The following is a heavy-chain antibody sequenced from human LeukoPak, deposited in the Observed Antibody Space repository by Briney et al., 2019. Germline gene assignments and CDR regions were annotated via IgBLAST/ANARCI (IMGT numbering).Heavy chain of an antibody. CDR2: ISGSGSRA. CDR3: AKDFGYSYGWIDF. V-gene: IGHV3-23*01. J-gene: IGHJ4*02. Sequence: GGSLRLSCAASGFTFSIYAMSWVRQAPGKGLEWVSAISGSGSRAYYADSVKGRFTISKDFSKNTLNLQMNSLRVEDTALYYCAKDFGYSYGWIDFWGQGALVTVSS. D-gene: IGHD5-18*01. CDR1: GFTFSIYA.